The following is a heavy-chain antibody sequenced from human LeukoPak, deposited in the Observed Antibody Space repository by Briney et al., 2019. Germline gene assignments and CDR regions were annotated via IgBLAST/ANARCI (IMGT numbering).Heavy chain of an antibody. V-gene: IGHV1-18*01. CDR1: GYTFTSYG. J-gene: IGHJ3*02. Sequence: ASVKVCCKASGYTFTSYGISWVRPAPGQGLVWMRWISAYNGDTNYAQKLQGRVTMTTDTSKSTAYMELRSKRSEDTAVYYCASNYDSGGYYPADAFDIWGQGTMVTVSS. CDR2: ISAYNGDT. CDR3: ASNYDSGGYYPADAFDI. D-gene: IGHD3-22*01.